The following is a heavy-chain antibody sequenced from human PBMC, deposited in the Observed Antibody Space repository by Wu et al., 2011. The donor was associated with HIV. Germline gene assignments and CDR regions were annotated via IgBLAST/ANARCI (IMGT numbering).Heavy chain of an antibody. Sequence: LVQSGAEVKKPGASVKVSCKASGYTFISYGISWVRQAPGQGLEWMGWINTFNGDTNYAQRLQGRVTMTIDPSTSTAYMELRSLRSDDTAVYYCARDRTPTYTYDNNGDPGRDWGQGTLVTVTS. D-gene: IGHD3-22*01. CDR2: INTFNGDT. CDR3: ARDRTPTYTYDNNGDPGRD. CDR1: GYTFISYG. J-gene: IGHJ4*02. V-gene: IGHV1-18*01.